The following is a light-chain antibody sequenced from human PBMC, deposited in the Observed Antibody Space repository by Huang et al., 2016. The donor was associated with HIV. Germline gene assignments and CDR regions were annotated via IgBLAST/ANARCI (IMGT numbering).Light chain of an antibody. Sequence: QLTQSPSSLSASVGDRVTITCRASQDISSYLAWYQQKPGKAPNLLIYGASTLQSGVPSRVSGRGSGTVFILTISNLQPEDFATYYCQQFNSFLFGPGTKVDVK. CDR1: QDISSY. J-gene: IGKJ3*01. CDR3: QQFNSFL. CDR2: GAS. V-gene: IGKV1-9*01.